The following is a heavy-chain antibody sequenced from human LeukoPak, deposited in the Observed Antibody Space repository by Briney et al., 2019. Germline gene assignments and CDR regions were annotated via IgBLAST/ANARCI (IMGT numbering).Heavy chain of an antibody. V-gene: IGHV1-2*02. CDR1: GYTFTGYY. D-gene: IGHD3-10*01. Sequence: ASVKVSCKASGYTFTGYYMHWVRQAPGQGLVWMGWINPNSGGTNYAQKFQGRVTMTRDTSISTAYMELSRLRSDDTAVYYCARVAIGRYYSDSGTIASDIWGQGTMVTVSS. J-gene: IGHJ3*02. CDR3: ARVAIGRYYSDSGTIASDI. CDR2: INPNSGGT.